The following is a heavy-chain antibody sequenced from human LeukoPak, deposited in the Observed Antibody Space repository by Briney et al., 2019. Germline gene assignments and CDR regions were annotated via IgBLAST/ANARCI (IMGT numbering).Heavy chain of an antibody. Sequence: PSETLSLTCTVSGGSISSSSYYWGWIRQPPGKGLEWIGSIYYSGSTYYNPSLKSRVTISVDTSKNQFSLKVNSVTAADTAVYYCAKTGGGSDPYWGQGTLVTVSS. J-gene: IGHJ4*02. V-gene: IGHV4-39*07. CDR3: AKTGGGSDPY. CDR2: IYYSGST. CDR1: GGSISSSSYY. D-gene: IGHD2-15*01.